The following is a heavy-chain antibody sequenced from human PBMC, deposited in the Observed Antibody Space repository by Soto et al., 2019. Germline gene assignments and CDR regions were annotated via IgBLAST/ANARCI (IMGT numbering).Heavy chain of an antibody. D-gene: IGHD6-13*01. J-gene: IGHJ5*02. V-gene: IGHV3-48*04. CDR1: GFSFSSHS. CDR2: ISSSGSTI. Sequence: RGPLRLSCAASGFSFSSHSMNLVRQTPGKGLGCVSYISSSGSTIYYADSVKGRVTISRDNAKNSLYLQMNSLRAEDTAVYYFASVGYSRLSWSQRNWFDPWGQGSLVTVAS. CDR3: ASVGYSRLSWSQRNWFDP.